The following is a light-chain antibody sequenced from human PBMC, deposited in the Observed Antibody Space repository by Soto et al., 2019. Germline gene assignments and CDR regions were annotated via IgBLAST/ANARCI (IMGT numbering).Light chain of an antibody. J-gene: IGLJ3*02. CDR3: TSFTSSSTWV. V-gene: IGLV2-14*03. Sequence: QSALTQPASVSGSPGQSITISCTGTSSDVGGYNYVSWFQQHPGKAPKLKIYEVSNRPSGVSNRFSGSKSGYTASLTISELQDEDEADYYCTSFTSSSTWVFGGGTKLPVL. CDR2: EVS. CDR1: SSDVGGYNY.